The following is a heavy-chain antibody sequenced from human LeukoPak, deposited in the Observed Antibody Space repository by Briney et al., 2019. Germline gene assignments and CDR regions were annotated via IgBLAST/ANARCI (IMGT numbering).Heavy chain of an antibody. Sequence: GGSLRLSCAASGLTFYDYAMHWVRQAPGKGLEWVSAISGSGGSTYYADSVKGRFTISRDNSKNTLYLQMNSLRAEDTAVYYCVGWLHDAFDIWGQGTMVTVSS. J-gene: IGHJ3*02. CDR3: VGWLHDAFDI. V-gene: IGHV3-23*01. CDR1: GLTFYDYA. CDR2: ISGSGGST. D-gene: IGHD5-12*01.